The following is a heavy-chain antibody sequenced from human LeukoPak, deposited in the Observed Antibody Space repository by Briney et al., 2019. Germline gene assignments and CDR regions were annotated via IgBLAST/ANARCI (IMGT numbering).Heavy chain of an antibody. CDR3: ARDRKVVPAAIHWSDP. V-gene: IGHV1-18*01. D-gene: IGHD2-2*02. CDR1: GYTFTSYG. Sequence: ASVKVSCKASGYTFTSYGISWVRQAPGQGLEWMGWISAYNGNTNYAQKLQGRVTMTTDTSTSTAYMELRSLRSDDTAVYYCARDRKVVPAAIHWSDPWGQGTLVTVSS. CDR2: ISAYNGNT. J-gene: IGHJ5*02.